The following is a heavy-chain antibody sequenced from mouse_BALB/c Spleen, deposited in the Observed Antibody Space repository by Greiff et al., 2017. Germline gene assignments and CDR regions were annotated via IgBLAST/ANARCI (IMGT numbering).Heavy chain of an antibody. J-gene: IGHJ3*01. D-gene: IGHD2-2*01. CDR3: AREGYDVAY. Sequence: QVQLQQSGAELMKPGASVKISCKATGYTFSSYWIEWVKQRPGHGLEWIGEILPGSGSTNYNEKFKGKSTFTADTSSNTSYMQLSSLTSEDSAFYYCAREGYDVAYWGQGTLVTVSA. CDR2: ILPGSGST. V-gene: IGHV1-9*01. CDR1: GYTFSSYW.